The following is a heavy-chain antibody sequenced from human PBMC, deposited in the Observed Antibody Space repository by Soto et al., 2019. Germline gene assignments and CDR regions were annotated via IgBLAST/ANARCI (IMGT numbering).Heavy chain of an antibody. D-gene: IGHD2-15*01. CDR2: ISSSSSYI. V-gene: IGHV3-21*01. CDR1: GFTFSSYS. J-gene: IGHJ5*02. Sequence: LSCAASGFTFSSYSMNWVRQAPGKGLEWVSSISSSSSYIYYADSVKGRFTISGDNAKNSLYLQMNSLRAEDTAVYYCARKDCSGGSCPLAWGQGTLVTVSS. CDR3: ARKDCSGGSCPLA.